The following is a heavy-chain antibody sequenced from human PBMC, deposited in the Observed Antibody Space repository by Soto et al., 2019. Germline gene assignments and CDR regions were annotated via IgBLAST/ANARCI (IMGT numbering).Heavy chain of an antibody. J-gene: IGHJ4*02. D-gene: IGHD4-17*01. CDR2: IYWNDDK. CDR1: GFSLSTSGVG. CDR3: AHRLHYGDYGLPFDY. V-gene: IGHV2-5*01. Sequence: QITLKESGPTLVKPTQTLTLTCTFSGFSLSTSGVGVGWIRQPPGKALEWLALIYWNDDKRYRPSLKSRLTITKDTSKNQVVLTITNMDPVDTATYYGAHRLHYGDYGLPFDYWGQGTLVTVSS.